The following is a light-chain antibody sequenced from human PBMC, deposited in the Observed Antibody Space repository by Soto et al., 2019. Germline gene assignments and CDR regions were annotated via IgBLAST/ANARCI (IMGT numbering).Light chain of an antibody. CDR3: MQGTHWPWT. CDR1: QSLVYSNANAY. V-gene: IGKV2-30*01. J-gene: IGKJ1*01. CDR2: QVS. Sequence: DAVLTQSPLSLPVTLGQPAAISCRSSQSLVYSNANAYLIWFQQRPGQSPRRLIYQVSTRDAGVPDRFSGSGSGTYFTLTISRLEAEDVGLYYCMQGTHWPWTFGQGTKVEIK.